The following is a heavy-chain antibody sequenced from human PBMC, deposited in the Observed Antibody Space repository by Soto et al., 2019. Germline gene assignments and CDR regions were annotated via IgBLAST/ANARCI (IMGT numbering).Heavy chain of an antibody. CDR1: GGSISSSN. CDR3: VRNDDSGGYYFSDH. V-gene: IGHV3-21*01. CDR2: INYSGSYI. D-gene: IGHD3-22*01. J-gene: IGHJ4*02. Sequence: PSETLSLTCAVSGGSISSSNWWSWVRQAPGKGLEWVSSINYSGSYIYYADSVKGRFTISRDNAKNSLYLQMNSLRAEDTAVYYCVRNDDSGGYYFSDHWGQGILVTVSS.